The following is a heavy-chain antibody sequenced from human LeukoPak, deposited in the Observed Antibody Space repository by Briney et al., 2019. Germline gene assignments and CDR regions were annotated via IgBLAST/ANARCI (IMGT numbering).Heavy chain of an antibody. V-gene: IGHV4-34*01. CDR1: GGSFSEYY. CDR2: INHSGST. J-gene: IGHJ4*02. D-gene: IGHD4-23*01. Sequence: SETLSLTCAVYGGSFSEYYWSWIYQPPGKGLEWIGEINHSGSTNYNPSLKSRVTLSVDTSKKQFSLKLSSVTAADTAVYYCAISTPGGNGDYWGQGTLVTVSS. CDR3: AISTPGGNGDY.